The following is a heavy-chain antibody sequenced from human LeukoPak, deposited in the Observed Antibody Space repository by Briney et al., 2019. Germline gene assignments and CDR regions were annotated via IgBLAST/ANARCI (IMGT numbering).Heavy chain of an antibody. CDR2: IYNSANT. Sequence: SETLSLTCSVSGDSISSSYWSWIRQPPGQGLEWIGNIYNSANTNYNPSLQSRVTMSVDTSKSQFSLQLTSVSAADTAVYYCARRFSSRSDGNGYYYGHHALDVCGQGTLVTVSS. CDR1: GDSISSSY. V-gene: IGHV4-59*08. D-gene: IGHD3-22*01. J-gene: IGHJ3*01. CDR3: ARRFSSRSDGNGYYYGHHALDV.